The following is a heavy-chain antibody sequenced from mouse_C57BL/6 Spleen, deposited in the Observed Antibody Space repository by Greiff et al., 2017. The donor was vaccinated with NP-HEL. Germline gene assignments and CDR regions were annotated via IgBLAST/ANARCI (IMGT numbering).Heavy chain of an antibody. CDR3: ARRGEDDAMDY. V-gene: IGHV1-81*01. J-gene: IGHJ4*01. Sequence: QVQLKESGAELARPGASVKLSCKASGYTFTSYGISWVKQRTGQGLEWIGEIYPRSGNTYYNEKFKGKATLTADKSSSTAYMELRSLTSEDSAVYFCARRGEDDAMDYWGQGTSVTVSS. CDR2: IYPRSGNT. CDR1: GYTFTSYG.